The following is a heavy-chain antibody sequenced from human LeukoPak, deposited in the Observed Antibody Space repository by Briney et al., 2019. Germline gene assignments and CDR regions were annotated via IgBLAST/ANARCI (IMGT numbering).Heavy chain of an antibody. Sequence: SVKVSCKASGGTFSSYAISWVRQAPGQGLEWMGGIIPIFGTANYAQKFQGKVTITADKSTSTAYMELSSLRSEDTAVYYCASGYIYGSGSYYKDWGQGTLVTVSS. J-gene: IGHJ4*02. CDR1: GGTFSSYA. CDR2: IIPIFGTA. D-gene: IGHD3-10*01. V-gene: IGHV1-69*06. CDR3: ASGYIYGSGSYYKD.